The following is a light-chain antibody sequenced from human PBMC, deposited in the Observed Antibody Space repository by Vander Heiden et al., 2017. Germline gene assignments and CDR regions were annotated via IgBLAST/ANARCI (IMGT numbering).Light chain of an antibody. CDR2: DTS. CDR3: LLTYSGARLYV. CDR1: TGAATSGHY. Sequence: QAVVTQEPSLTVSPGGTVTLTCGSSTGAATSGHYPHWFQQKPGQAPRTLIYDTSNKHSWTPARFSGSLLGGKAALTLSGAQPEDEAEYYCLLTYSGARLYVFGTGTKVTVL. V-gene: IGLV7-46*01. J-gene: IGLJ1*01.